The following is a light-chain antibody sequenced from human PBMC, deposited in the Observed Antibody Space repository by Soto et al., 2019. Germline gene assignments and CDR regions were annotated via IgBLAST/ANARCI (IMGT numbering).Light chain of an antibody. Sequence: SYELTQPPSVSVAPGKTASISCGGNDIGSKGVHWYQQKPGQAPVLVIYSDTDLPPVITERFSGSNSANLATLTISRVEAGDEAAYYCQVWDSGSAHVVFGGGTQLTVL. V-gene: IGLV3-21*01. CDR3: QVWDSGSAHVV. CDR1: DIGSKG. CDR2: SDT. J-gene: IGLJ2*01.